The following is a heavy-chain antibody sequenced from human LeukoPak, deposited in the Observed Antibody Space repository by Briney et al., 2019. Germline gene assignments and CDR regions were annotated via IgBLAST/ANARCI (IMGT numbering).Heavy chain of an antibody. CDR3: ARDRCSGGSCYGGSYYYYYMDV. Sequence: ASVRVSCKASGYTFTSYYMHWVRQAPGQGLEWMGIINPSGGSTSYAQKFQGRVTMTRDMSTSTVYMELSSLRSEDTAVYYCARDRCSGGSCYGGSYYYYYMDVWGKGTTVTVSS. CDR1: GYTFTSYY. V-gene: IGHV1-46*01. J-gene: IGHJ6*03. D-gene: IGHD2-15*01. CDR2: INPSGGST.